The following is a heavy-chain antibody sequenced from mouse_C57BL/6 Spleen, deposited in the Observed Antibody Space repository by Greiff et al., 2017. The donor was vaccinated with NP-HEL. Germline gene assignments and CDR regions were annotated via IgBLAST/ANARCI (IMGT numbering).Heavy chain of an antibody. CDR3: ARRGWLRGYYFDY. Sequence: VQLQQSGPELVKPGASVKISCKASGYTFTDYYMNWVKQSHGKSLEWIGDINPNNGGTSYNQKFKGKATLTVDKSSSTAYMELRSLTSEDSAVYYCARRGWLRGYYFDYWGQGTTLTVSS. CDR2: INPNNGGT. D-gene: IGHD2-3*01. V-gene: IGHV1-26*01. CDR1: GYTFTDYY. J-gene: IGHJ2*01.